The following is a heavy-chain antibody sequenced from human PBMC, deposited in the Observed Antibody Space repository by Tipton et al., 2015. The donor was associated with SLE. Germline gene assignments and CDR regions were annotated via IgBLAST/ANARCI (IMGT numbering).Heavy chain of an antibody. CDR3: ARQGTGFGSGRDDY. CDR2: INHSGST. CDR1: GGSFSGYY. V-gene: IGHV4-34*01. J-gene: IGHJ4*02. Sequence: TLSLTCAVYGGSFSGYYWSWIRQPPGKGLEWIGEINHSGSTNYNPSLQSRVTISVDTSKNQFSLTLSSVTVDDTAVYYCARQGTGFGSGRDDYWGQGILVTVSS. D-gene: IGHD1-14*01.